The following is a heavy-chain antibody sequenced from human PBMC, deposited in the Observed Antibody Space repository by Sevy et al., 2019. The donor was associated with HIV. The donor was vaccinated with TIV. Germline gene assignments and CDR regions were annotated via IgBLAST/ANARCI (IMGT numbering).Heavy chain of an antibody. D-gene: IGHD5-12*01. CDR2: ICYDGSNK. CDR3: AGGDSEGYENWGYYFDY. CDR1: GFTFTSYA. J-gene: IGHJ4*02. V-gene: IGHV3-33*01. Sequence: GGSLRLSCAASGFTFTSYAMHWVRQAPGKGLEWVAVICYDGSNKYYADSVKGRFTISRDTSKNTLFLLMNNLRAEDTAVYYCAGGDSEGYENWGYYFDYWGQGTLVTVSS.